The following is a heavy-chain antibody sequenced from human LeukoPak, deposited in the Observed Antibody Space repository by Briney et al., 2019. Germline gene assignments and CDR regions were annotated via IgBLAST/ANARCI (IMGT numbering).Heavy chain of an antibody. Sequence: GSSVKVSCKASGGTFSSYTISWVRQAPGQGLEWMGRIIPILGIANYAQKFQGRVTITADESTSTAYMELSSLRSEDTAVYYCARALYYYDSSGYYFDYWGQGTLVTVSS. V-gene: IGHV1-69*02. CDR3: ARALYYYDSSGYYFDY. J-gene: IGHJ4*02. D-gene: IGHD3-22*01. CDR1: GGTFSSYT. CDR2: IIPILGIA.